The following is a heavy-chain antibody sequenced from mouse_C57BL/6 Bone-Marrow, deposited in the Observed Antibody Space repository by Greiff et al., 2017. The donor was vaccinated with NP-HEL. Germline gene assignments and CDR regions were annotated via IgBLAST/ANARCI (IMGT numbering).Heavy chain of an antibody. Sequence: EVQVVESGGGLVKPGGSLKLSCAASGFTFSSYAMSWVRQTPEKRLEWVATISDGGSYTYYPDNVKGRFTISRDNAKNNLYLQMSHLKSEDTAMYYCARGYYGSSYYAMDYWGQGTSVTVSS. CDR3: ARGYYGSSYYAMDY. CDR2: ISDGGSYT. D-gene: IGHD1-1*01. J-gene: IGHJ4*01. V-gene: IGHV5-4*01. CDR1: GFTFSSYA.